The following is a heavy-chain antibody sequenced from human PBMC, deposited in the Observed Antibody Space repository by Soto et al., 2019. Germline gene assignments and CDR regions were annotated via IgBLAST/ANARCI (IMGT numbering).Heavy chain of an antibody. CDR3: ARGRDYGFWNGLTWLDP. CDR1: GYTFTTYD. Sequence: ASVKVSCKASGYTFTTYDINWVRQATGQGLEWMGWMNPNSGDTGYAEKFQGRVTMPRKTAINTAYMELSSLTSEDTAVYYCARGRDYGFWNGLTWLDPWGQGPLVPVYS. D-gene: IGHD3-3*01. V-gene: IGHV1-8*01. J-gene: IGHJ5*02. CDR2: MNPNSGDT.